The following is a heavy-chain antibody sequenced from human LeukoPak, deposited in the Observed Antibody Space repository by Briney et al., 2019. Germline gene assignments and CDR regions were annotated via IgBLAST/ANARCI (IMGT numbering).Heavy chain of an antibody. CDR1: GFTFRTYW. D-gene: IGHD3-10*01. CDR3: ARAGNYYFEY. J-gene: IGHJ4*02. CDR2: INSDGSTT. Sequence: GGSLRLSCAASGFTFRTYWMHWVRQTPGQGLVWVSRINSDGSTTNYADSVKGRFTVSRDNAQNTLYLQMSSLRAEDTAVYYCARAGNYYFEYWGQGALVTVPS. V-gene: IGHV3-74*01.